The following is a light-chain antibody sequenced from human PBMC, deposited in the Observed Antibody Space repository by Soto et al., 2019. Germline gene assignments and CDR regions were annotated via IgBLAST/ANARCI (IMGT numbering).Light chain of an antibody. CDR3: QQYNSYWT. J-gene: IGKJ1*01. CDR2: DAS. V-gene: IGKV1-5*01. Sequence: DIQMTQSPSTLSASVGDRVTITCRASHSISSWLAWYQQKPGKAPKLLIYDASSLESGVPSRLSGSGSGTEFTLTISSLQPDDFATYYCQQYNSYWTFGQGTKVDIK. CDR1: HSISSW.